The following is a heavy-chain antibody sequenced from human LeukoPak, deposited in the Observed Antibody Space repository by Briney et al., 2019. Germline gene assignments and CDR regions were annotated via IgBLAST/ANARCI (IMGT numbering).Heavy chain of an antibody. Sequence: ASVKVSCKPSGYIFTNYGISWVRQAPGQGLEWMGWISGYNGYTNHAQKFQGRVTMTRDTSTSTVYMELSSLRSEDTAVYYCARCPRFGELLGEVWFDPWGQGTLVTVSS. CDR1: GYIFTNYG. J-gene: IGHJ5*02. CDR2: ISGYNGYT. D-gene: IGHD3-10*01. V-gene: IGHV1-18*01. CDR3: ARCPRFGELLGEVWFDP.